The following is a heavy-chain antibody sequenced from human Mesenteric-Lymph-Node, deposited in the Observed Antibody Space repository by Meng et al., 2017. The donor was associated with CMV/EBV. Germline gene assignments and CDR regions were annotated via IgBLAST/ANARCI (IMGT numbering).Heavy chain of an antibody. J-gene: IGHJ4*02. CDR1: GYSLRRGYY. CDR3: ARDGVGATNLGY. V-gene: IGHV4-38-2*01. Sequence: SETLSLTCAVSGYSLRRGYYWGWIRQPPGKGLEWIGSIYHSGSTYYNPSLKSRVTISVDTSKNQFSLKLSSVTAADTAVYYCARDGVGATNLGYWGQGTLVTVSS. CDR2: IYHSGST. D-gene: IGHD1-26*01.